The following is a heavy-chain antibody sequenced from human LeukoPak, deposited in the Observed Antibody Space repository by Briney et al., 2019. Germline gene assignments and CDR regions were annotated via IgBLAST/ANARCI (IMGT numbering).Heavy chain of an antibody. CDR2: IYHSGST. V-gene: IGHV4-30-2*01. CDR3: AREGPAASTSFYYFMDV. D-gene: IGHD2-2*01. CDR1: GGSISSGGYY. J-gene: IGHJ6*03. Sequence: SETLSLTCTVSGGSISSGGYYWSWIRQPPGKGLEWIGYIYHSGSTYYNPSLKSRVTISVDRSKNQFSLKLSSVTAADTAVYYCAREGPAASTSFYYFMDVWGKGTTVTVSS.